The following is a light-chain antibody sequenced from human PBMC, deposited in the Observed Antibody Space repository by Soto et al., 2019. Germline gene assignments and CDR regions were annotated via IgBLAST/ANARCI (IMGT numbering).Light chain of an antibody. Sequence: QSVLTQPPSVSGAPGLRVTISCTGSSSNIGAGYDVHWYQQLPGTAPKLLIYGNSNRPSGVPDRFSGSKSGTSASLAITGLQAEDEADYYCQSYDSRLSGVVFGGGTKLTVL. CDR3: QSYDSRLSGVV. V-gene: IGLV1-40*01. CDR2: GNS. J-gene: IGLJ2*01. CDR1: SSNIGAGYD.